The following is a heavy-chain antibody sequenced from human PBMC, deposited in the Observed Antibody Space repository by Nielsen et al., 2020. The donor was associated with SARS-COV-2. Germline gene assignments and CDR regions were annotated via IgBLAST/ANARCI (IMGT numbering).Heavy chain of an antibody. CDR3: ARSISSSLYMDV. J-gene: IGHJ6*03. Sequence: SETLSLTCTVSGGSISSGGYYRSWIRQHPGKGLEWIGYIYYSGSTNYNPSLKSRVTISVDTSKNQFSLKLSSVTAADTAVYYCARSISSSLYMDVWGKGTTVTVSS. D-gene: IGHD6-6*01. CDR2: IYYSGST. V-gene: IGHV4-61*08. CDR1: GGSISSGGYY.